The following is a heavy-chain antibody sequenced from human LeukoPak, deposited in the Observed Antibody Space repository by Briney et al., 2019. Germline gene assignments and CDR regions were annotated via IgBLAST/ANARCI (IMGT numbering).Heavy chain of an antibody. V-gene: IGHV6-1*01. CDR1: GDSVSSNSAA. CDR2: TYYRSKWYN. Sequence: SQTLSLTCAISGDSVSSNSAAWNWIRQSPSRGLEWLGRTYYRSKWYNDYAVSVKSRITINPDTSKNQFSLQLNSVTPEDTAVYYCARDPRSGAEWPRYAFDIWGQGTMVTVSS. CDR3: ARDPRSGAEWPRYAFDI. J-gene: IGHJ3*02. D-gene: IGHD3-3*01.